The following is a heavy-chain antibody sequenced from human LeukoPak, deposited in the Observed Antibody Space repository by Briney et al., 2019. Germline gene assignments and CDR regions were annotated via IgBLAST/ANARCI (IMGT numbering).Heavy chain of an antibody. CDR2: INNDGSDT. V-gene: IGHV3-74*01. J-gene: IGHJ1*01. Sequence: GGSLRLSCAASGLSFADSWMHWVRQAPGKGLVWVSRINNDGSDTRYADSVRGRFTISRDNAKNTLYLQMNSLRGEDTAVYYCARVSGLGMNEYYQHWGQGTLVTVPS. D-gene: IGHD3-16*01. CDR3: ARVSGLGMNEYYQH. CDR1: GLSFADSW.